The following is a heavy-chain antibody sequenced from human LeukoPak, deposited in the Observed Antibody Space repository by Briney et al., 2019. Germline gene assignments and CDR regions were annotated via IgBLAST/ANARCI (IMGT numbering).Heavy chain of an antibody. CDR2: INPNSGGT. J-gene: IGHJ6*02. V-gene: IGHV1-2*02. D-gene: IGHD2-2*01. Sequence: ASVKVSCKASGYTFTGYYMHWVRQAPGQGLEWMGWINPNSGGTNYAQKFQGRVTMTRDTSISTAYMVLSRLRSDDTAVYYCARALPYCSSTSCYLFYYGMDVWGQGTTVTVSS. CDR1: GYTFTGYY. CDR3: ARALPYCSSTSCYLFYYGMDV.